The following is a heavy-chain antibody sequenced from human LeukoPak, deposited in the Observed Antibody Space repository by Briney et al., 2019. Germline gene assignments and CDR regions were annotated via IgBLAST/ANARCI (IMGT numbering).Heavy chain of an antibody. Sequence: PGGSLRLSCAASGFTFSSYSMNWVRQAPGKGLEWVSSFSSSSSSYIYYADSVKGRFTISRDNAKNSLYLQMNSLRAEDTAVYYCARAPYCSGGSCPKPDYYMDVWGKGTTVTVSS. J-gene: IGHJ6*03. CDR3: ARAPYCSGGSCPKPDYYMDV. CDR1: GFTFSSYS. V-gene: IGHV3-21*01. D-gene: IGHD2-15*01. CDR2: FSSSSSSYI.